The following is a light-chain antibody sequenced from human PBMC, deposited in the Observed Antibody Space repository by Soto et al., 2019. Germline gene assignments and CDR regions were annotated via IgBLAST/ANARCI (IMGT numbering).Light chain of an antibody. CDR2: GAS. CDR1: QSVTSTY. J-gene: IGKJ1*01. V-gene: IGKV3-20*01. Sequence: EIVLTQSPGTLSLSPGERATLSCRASQSVTSTYLAWYQQKPGQPPRLLIYGASSRATGIPDRFSGSGSVTDFTLTISRLAPEDFAVYYCQQYGSSPRTFGQGTKVDIK. CDR3: QQYGSSPRT.